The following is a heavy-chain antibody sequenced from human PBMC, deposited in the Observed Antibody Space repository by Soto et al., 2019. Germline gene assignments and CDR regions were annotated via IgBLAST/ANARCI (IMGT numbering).Heavy chain of an antibody. CDR1: GYSFTSYW. CDR3: ARESLGYCSGGSCYSAFVFDY. D-gene: IGHD2-15*01. J-gene: IGHJ4*02. V-gene: IGHV5-51*01. Sequence: GESLKISCKGSGYSFTSYWIGWVRQMPGKGLEWMGIIYPGDSDTRYSPSFQGQVTISADKSISTAYLQWSSLKASDTAMYYCARESLGYCSGGSCYSAFVFDYWGQGTLVTVSS. CDR2: IYPGDSDT.